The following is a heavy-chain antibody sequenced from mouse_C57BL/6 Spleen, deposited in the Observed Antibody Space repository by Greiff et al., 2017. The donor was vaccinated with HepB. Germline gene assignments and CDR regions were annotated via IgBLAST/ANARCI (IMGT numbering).Heavy chain of an antibody. D-gene: IGHD1-1*01. V-gene: IGHV1-9*01. CDR1: GYTFTGYW. CDR3: ARSRLTTVVADYYAMDY. Sequence: QVQLQQSGAELMKPGASVKLSCKATGYTFTGYWIEWVKQRPGHGLEWIGEILPGSGSTNYNEKFKGKATFTADTSSNTAYMQLSSLTTEDSAIYYCARSRLTTVVADYYAMDYWGQGTSVTVSS. CDR2: ILPGSGST. J-gene: IGHJ4*01.